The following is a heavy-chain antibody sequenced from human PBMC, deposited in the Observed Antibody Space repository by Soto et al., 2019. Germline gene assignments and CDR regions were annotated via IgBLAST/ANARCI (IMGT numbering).Heavy chain of an antibody. Sequence: PGGSLRLSCAASGFTFRNYAMSWVRQAPGKGLEWVSLITSSSDNTYYADSVKGRFTISRDNSKNTLDLQMNSLRAEDTAIYYCAKDLYGAYDFDLWGKGNLVTVSS. CDR3: AKDLYGAYDFDL. CDR1: GFTFRNYA. CDR2: ITSSSDNT. D-gene: IGHD4-17*01. J-gene: IGHJ4*02. V-gene: IGHV3-23*01.